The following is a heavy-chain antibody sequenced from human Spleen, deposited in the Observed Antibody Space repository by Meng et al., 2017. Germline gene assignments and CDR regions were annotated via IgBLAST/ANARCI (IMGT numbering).Heavy chain of an antibody. Sequence: QVQLVQSGAEVKKPGASVKVSCKASDYTFTGYGVSWVRQAPGQGLEWMGWISGYNGNTNYAQEFQGRVTMTTDTSTSTAYMELTSLSYDDTAVYYCARDIWVGATAGGYWGQGTLVTVSS. J-gene: IGHJ4*02. D-gene: IGHD1-26*01. CDR2: ISGYNGNT. CDR1: DYTFTGYG. V-gene: IGHV1-18*01. CDR3: ARDIWVGATAGGY.